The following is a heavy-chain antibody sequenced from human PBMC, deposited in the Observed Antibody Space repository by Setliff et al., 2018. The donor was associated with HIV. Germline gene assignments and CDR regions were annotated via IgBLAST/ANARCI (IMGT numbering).Heavy chain of an antibody. Sequence: LSLTCTVSGGSITSGNYFWTWIRQPAGKGLEWIGHIYTDGSTNYNPSFRSRVTISVDSSKNQFSLKLSSVTAADTAVYYCARDARWLQFPYFYYWGQGTLVTVSS. CDR3: ARDARWLQFPYFYY. J-gene: IGHJ4*01. CDR1: GGSITSGNYF. CDR2: IYTDGST. D-gene: IGHD5-12*01. V-gene: IGHV4-61*09.